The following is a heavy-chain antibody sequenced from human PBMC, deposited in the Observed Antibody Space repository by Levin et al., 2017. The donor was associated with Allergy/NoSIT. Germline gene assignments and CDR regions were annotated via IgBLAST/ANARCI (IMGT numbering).Heavy chain of an antibody. CDR1: GYTFTSYT. J-gene: IGHJ4*02. CDR2: INPGDGDT. CDR3: ARDADYYGSGSYYDPFDY. V-gene: IGHV1-3*01. Sequence: GESLKISCKASGYTFTSYTMHWVRQAPGQRLEWMGWINPGDGDTKYSQKFQGRVTITRDTSASTAYMELSSLRSEDTAVYYCARDADYYGSGSYYDPFDYWGQGTLVTVSS. D-gene: IGHD3-10*01.